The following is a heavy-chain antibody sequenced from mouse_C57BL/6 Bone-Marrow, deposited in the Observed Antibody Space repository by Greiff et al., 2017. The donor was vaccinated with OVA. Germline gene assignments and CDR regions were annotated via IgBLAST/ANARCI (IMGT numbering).Heavy chain of an antibody. J-gene: IGHJ3*01. D-gene: IGHD2-4*01. Sequence: DVKLQESGPGLVKPSQSLSLTCSVTGYSITSGYYWNWIRQFPGNKLEWMGYISYDGSNNYNPSLKNRISITRDTSKNQFFLKLNSVTTEDTATYYCAREGDYGASWFAYWGQGTLVTVSA. V-gene: IGHV3-6*01. CDR1: GYSITSGYY. CDR3: AREGDYGASWFAY. CDR2: ISYDGSN.